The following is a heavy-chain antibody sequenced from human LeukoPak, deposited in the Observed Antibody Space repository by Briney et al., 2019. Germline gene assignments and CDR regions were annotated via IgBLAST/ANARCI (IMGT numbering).Heavy chain of an antibody. V-gene: IGHV3-53*01. J-gene: IGHJ4*02. D-gene: IGHD3-3*01. CDR3: ARAGFGVADFDY. Sequence: PGGSLRLSCAASGFTVSSNYMSWVRQAPGKGLEWVSVIYSGGSTYYADSVKGRFSISRDNSKNTLYLQMNSLRAEDTAVYYCARAGFGVADFDYWGQGTLVTVSS. CDR1: GFTVSSNY. CDR2: IYSGGST.